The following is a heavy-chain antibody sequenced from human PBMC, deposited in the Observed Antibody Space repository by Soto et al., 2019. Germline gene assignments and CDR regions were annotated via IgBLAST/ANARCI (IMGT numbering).Heavy chain of an antibody. J-gene: IGHJ5*02. Sequence: QVQLQESGPGLVKPSQTLSLTCTVSGGSISRGGYYWTWIRQHPGKGLEWIGYIYYSGRTYYNPSLKSRLTISLDTSKNQFSLKLSSVTAADTDVYYCARSVFPWGQGTLVTVSS. V-gene: IGHV4-31*03. CDR1: GGSISRGGYY. CDR3: ARSVFP. CDR2: IYYSGRT.